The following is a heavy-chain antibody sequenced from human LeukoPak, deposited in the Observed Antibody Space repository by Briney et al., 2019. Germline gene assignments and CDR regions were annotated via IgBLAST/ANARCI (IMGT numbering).Heavy chain of an antibody. Sequence: GRSLRLSCAASGFTFSSYGIHWVSQAPGKGLEWVAVISNDGSNKYYADSVRGRFTISRDNSKNTLYLQMNSLRAEDTAVYYCAKETGRWELEWGQGTLVTVSS. CDR3: AKETGRWELE. CDR1: GFTFSSYG. J-gene: IGHJ4*02. CDR2: ISNDGSNK. D-gene: IGHD1-26*01. V-gene: IGHV3-30*18.